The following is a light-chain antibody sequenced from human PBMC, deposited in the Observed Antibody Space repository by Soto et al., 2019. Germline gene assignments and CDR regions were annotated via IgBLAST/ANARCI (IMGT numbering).Light chain of an antibody. V-gene: IGKV3-11*01. CDR1: QSVSSY. J-gene: IGKJ4*01. Sequence: ILLTQSPATLSLSPAEIATLSFRASQSVSSYLAWYQQKPGQAPRLLIYDASNRATGIPARFSGSGSGTDFTLTISSLEPEDFAVYYCQQRSNWPLTFGGGTKVDI. CDR3: QQRSNWPLT. CDR2: DAS.